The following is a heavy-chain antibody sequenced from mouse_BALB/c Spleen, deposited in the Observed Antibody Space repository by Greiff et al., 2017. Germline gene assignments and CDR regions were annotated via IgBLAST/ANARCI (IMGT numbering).Heavy chain of an antibody. J-gene: IGHJ4*01. Sequence: EVKLMESGAELVKPGASVKLSCTASGFNIKDTYMHWVKQRPEQGLEWIGRIDPANGNTKYDPKFQGKATITADTSSNTAYLQLSSLTSEDTAVYYCALTGLYAMDYWGQGTSGTVSS. D-gene: IGHD4-1*01. CDR1: GFNIKDTY. CDR3: ALTGLYAMDY. V-gene: IGHV14-3*02. CDR2: IDPANGNT.